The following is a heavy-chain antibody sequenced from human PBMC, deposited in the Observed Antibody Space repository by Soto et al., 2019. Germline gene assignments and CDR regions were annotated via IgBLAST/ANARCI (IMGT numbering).Heavy chain of an antibody. CDR1: GFTFSSYA. D-gene: IGHD6-25*01. CDR3: GGCEPRALFDH. V-gene: IGHV3-23*01. J-gene: IGHJ5*02. CDR2: ISGSVGST. Sequence: EVQLLESGGGLVQPGGSLRLSCAASGFTFSSYAMSWVRQAPGKGLEWVSAISGSVGSTYYADSVKGRFTISRDNTKNTVTLQKSNLRAVEKAVYYCGGCEPRALFDHWGQGPLLTVSS.